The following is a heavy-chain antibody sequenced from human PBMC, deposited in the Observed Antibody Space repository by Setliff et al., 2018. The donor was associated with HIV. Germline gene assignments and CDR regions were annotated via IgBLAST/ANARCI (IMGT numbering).Heavy chain of an antibody. D-gene: IGHD6-19*01. J-gene: IGHJ4*02. CDR3: ASPASGGSSGQYHY. CDR1: GGSISSSSYY. CDR2: IYYSGST. Sequence: LSLTCTVSGGSISSSSYYWGWIRQPPGKGLEWIGSIYYSGSTYYNLSLKSRVTISVDTSKNQFSLKLSSVTAADTAVYYCASPASGGSSGQYHYWGQGTLVTVSS. V-gene: IGHV4-39*01.